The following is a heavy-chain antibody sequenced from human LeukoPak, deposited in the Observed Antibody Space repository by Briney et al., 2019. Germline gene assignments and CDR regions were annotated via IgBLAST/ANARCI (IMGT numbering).Heavy chain of an antibody. J-gene: IGHJ4*02. CDR2: IYNSGSN. V-gene: IGHV4-59*01. CDR3: LRTYCNGGSCDY. D-gene: IGHD2-15*01. CDR1: GGSISSYY. Sequence: SETLSLTCTGSGGSISSYYWSWIRQPPGKGLEWIGHIYNSGSNTYSPSPKSRVTISVDKSKNQVPLMLTSVPAARRAVFCLLRTYCNGGSCDYLGWGTLVLVSA.